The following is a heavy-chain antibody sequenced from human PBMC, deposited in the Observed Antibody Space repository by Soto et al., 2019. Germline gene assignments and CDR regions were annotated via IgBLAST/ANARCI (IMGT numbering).Heavy chain of an antibody. CDR3: ARVKAQQQLVRWGYFDY. CDR2: IKQDGSEK. Sequence: GGSLRLSCAASGFTFSSYWMSWVRQAPGKGLEWVANIKQDGSEKYYVDSVKGRFTISRDNAKNSLYLQMNSLRAEDTAVYYCARVKAQQQLVRWGYFDYWGQGTLVTVSS. CDR1: GFTFSSYW. D-gene: IGHD6-13*01. V-gene: IGHV3-7*01. J-gene: IGHJ4*02.